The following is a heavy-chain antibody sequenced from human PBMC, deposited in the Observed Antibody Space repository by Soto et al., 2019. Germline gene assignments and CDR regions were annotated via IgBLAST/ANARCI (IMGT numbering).Heavy chain of an antibody. Sequence: SETLSLTCVVTGGSNSRSDWWGWVRQPPGKGLEWIGEISDSGYTNNNPSLKSRVTISVDKSKNQFSLKLTSLTAADTAVYYCARIHFGDEPSYYYYGMDVWGQGTTVTVSS. CDR1: GGSNSRSDW. CDR2: ISDSGYT. J-gene: IGHJ6*02. D-gene: IGHD4-17*01. CDR3: ARIHFGDEPSYYYYGMDV. V-gene: IGHV4-4*02.